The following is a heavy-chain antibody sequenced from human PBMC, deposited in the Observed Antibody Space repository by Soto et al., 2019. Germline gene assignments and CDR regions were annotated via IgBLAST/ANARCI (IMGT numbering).Heavy chain of an antibody. V-gene: IGHV1-2*04. CDR2: INPNSGGT. CDR3: AREAVAATPDYYYYYYMDV. D-gene: IGHD6-19*01. J-gene: IGHJ6*03. Sequence: ASVKVSGKASGYTFTGYYMHWVRQAPGQGLEWMGWINPNSGGTNYAQKFQGWVTMTRDTSISTAYMELSRLRSDDTAVYYCAREAVAATPDYYYYYYMDVWGKGTTVTVSS. CDR1: GYTFTGYY.